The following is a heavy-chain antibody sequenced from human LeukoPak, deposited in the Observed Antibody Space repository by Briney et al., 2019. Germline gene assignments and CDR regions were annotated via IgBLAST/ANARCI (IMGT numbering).Heavy chain of an antibody. CDR1: GGSISSGDYY. Sequence: PSQILSLTCTVSGGSISSGDYYWSWIRQPPGKGLEWIGYIYYSGSTYYNPSLKSRVTISVDTSKNQFSLKLSSVTAADTAVYYCATSTRVGPYYYYGMDVWGQGTTVTVSS. CDR3: ATSTRVGPYYYYGMDV. D-gene: IGHD1-26*01. V-gene: IGHV4-30-4*01. CDR2: IYYSGST. J-gene: IGHJ6*02.